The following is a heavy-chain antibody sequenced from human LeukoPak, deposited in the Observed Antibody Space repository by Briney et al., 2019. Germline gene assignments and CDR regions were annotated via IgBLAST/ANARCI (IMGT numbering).Heavy chain of an antibody. Sequence: SQTLSLTCAISGDSVSSNSAACNWIRHSPSRGLEWLGRTYYKAKWYNDYAVSVKSRITINPDTSKNQFSLQLNSVTPEDTAVYYCARDRRRAFDIWGQGTMVTVSS. CDR1: GDSVSSNSAA. V-gene: IGHV6-1*01. CDR3: ARDRRRAFDI. CDR2: TYYKAKWYN. J-gene: IGHJ3*02.